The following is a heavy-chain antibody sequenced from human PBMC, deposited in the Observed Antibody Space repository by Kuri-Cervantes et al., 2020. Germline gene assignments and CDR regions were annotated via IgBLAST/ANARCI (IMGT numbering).Heavy chain of an antibody. V-gene: IGHV3-30*02. Sequence: GESLKISCATSGFTFSNYGMHWVRQAPGKGLEWVAFIRYDGSNKYYADSVKGRFTISRDNSKNTVYLQMNSLRAEDTAVYYCAKGDNLYGWGQGTLVTVSS. D-gene: IGHD3-10*01. CDR1: GFTFSNYG. CDR2: IRYDGSNK. J-gene: IGHJ1*01. CDR3: AKGDNLYG.